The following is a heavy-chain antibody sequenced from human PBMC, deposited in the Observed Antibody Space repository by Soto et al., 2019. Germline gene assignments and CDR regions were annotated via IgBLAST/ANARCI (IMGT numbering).Heavy chain of an antibody. Sequence: QITLKESGPTLVKPTQTLTLTCTFSAFSISTSGVGVGWIRQPPGTALEWLALIYWDDDKRYSPSLKSRLTITKDTTKNPVVLTVTNMDTVYTVTYYCAHTLYYYDSSGYYFNAFDIWGQGTMVTDSS. CDR2: IYWDDDK. CDR1: AFSISTSGVG. CDR3: AHTLYYYDSSGYYFNAFDI. V-gene: IGHV2-5*02. D-gene: IGHD3-22*01. J-gene: IGHJ3*02.